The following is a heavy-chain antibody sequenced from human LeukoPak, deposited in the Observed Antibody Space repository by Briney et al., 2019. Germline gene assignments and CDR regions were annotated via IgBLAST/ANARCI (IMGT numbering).Heavy chain of an antibody. CDR1: GGTFSSYA. D-gene: IGHD2-2*01. V-gene: IGHV1-69*04. CDR3: ARGYIVVVPAAANWFDP. Sequence: SVKVSCKASGGTFSSYAISWVRQAPGQGLEWMGRIIPILGIANYAQKFQGRVTITADKSTSTAYMELSSLRSEDTAAYYCARGYIVVVPAAANWFDPWGQGTLVTVSS. CDR2: IIPILGIA. J-gene: IGHJ5*02.